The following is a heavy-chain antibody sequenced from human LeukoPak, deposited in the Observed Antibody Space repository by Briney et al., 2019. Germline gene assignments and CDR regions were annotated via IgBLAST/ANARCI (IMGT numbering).Heavy chain of an antibody. Sequence: ASVKVSCKASGGTFNNYAFSWVRQAPGQGLEWMGWISAYNGNTNYAQKLQGRVTMTTDTSTSTAYMELRSLRSDDTAVYYCARESGSHQRGYFDYWGQGTLVTVSS. J-gene: IGHJ4*02. CDR1: GGTFNNYA. CDR2: ISAYNGNT. D-gene: IGHD3-10*01. CDR3: ARESGSHQRGYFDY. V-gene: IGHV1-18*01.